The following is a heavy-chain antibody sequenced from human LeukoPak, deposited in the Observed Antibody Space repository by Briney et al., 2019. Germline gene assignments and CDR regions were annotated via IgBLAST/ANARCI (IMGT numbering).Heavy chain of an antibody. J-gene: IGHJ3*01. Sequence: SQTLSLTCAISGDSVSSNSSWNWIRQSPSRGLEWLGRTYYRSKWYNDYVVSVKSRININPDTSKNQFSLQLNSVTPEDTAVYYCVRRGQGDGYSADEAFDLWGQGTMVTVS. CDR2: TYYRSKWYN. D-gene: IGHD5-18*01. V-gene: IGHV6-1*01. CDR3: VRRGQGDGYSADEAFDL. CDR1: GDSVSSNSS.